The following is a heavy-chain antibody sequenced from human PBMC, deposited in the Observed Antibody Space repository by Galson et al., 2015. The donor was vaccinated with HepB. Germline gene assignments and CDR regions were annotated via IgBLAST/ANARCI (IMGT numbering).Heavy chain of an antibody. CDR1: GYTFTSYA. V-gene: IGHV1-3*01. J-gene: IGHJ4*02. CDR3: ARSPAPPYGGNYLDY. CDR2: INAGNGNT. D-gene: IGHD4-23*01. Sequence: SVKVSCKASGYTFTSYAMHWVRQAPGQRLEWMGWINAGNGNTKYSQKFQGRVTITRDTSASTAYMELSSLRSEDTAVYYCARSPAPPYGGNYLDYWGQGTLVTVSS.